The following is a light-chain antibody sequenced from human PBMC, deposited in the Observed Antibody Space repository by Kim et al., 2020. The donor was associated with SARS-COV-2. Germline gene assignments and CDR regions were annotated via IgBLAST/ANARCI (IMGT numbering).Light chain of an antibody. CDR1: TGAVTSGHS. Sequence: QAVVTQEPSLTVSPGGTVTLTCGSSTGAVTSGHSPYWFQHKPGQAPSTLIYDITQRHSWTPARFSGSLLGDKAALTLSGAQPEDEADYYCLLYYSGVRVFGGGTQLTVL. J-gene: IGLJ2*01. CDR2: DIT. V-gene: IGLV7-46*01. CDR3: LLYYSGVRV.